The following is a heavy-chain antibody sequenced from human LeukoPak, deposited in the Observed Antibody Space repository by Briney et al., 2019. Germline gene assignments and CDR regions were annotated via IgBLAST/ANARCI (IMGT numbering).Heavy chain of an antibody. V-gene: IGHV4-59*12. CDR3: ARDEGGWLQSFDY. CDR1: GGSISSYY. J-gene: IGHJ4*02. Sequence: SETLSLTCSVSGGSISSYYWSWIRQPPGGGLEWIGYIYYSGRTSYNPSLKSRVTISVDTSKNQFSLKLSSVTAADTAVYYCARDEGGWLQSFDYWGRGTLVTVSS. CDR2: IYYSGRT. D-gene: IGHD5-24*01.